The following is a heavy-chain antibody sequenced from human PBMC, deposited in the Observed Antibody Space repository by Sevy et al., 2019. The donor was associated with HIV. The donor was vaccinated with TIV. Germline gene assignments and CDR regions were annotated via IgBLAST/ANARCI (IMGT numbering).Heavy chain of an antibody. CDR3: ANVEMATITKGYFDY. D-gene: IGHD5-12*01. Sequence: SETLSLTCTVSGGSISSSSYYWGWIRQPPGKGLEWIGSIYYSGSTYYNPSLKSRVTISVDTSKNQFSLKLSSVTAADTAVYYCANVEMATITKGYFDYWGQGTLVTVSS. CDR1: GGSISSSSYY. V-gene: IGHV4-39*01. CDR2: IYYSGST. J-gene: IGHJ4*02.